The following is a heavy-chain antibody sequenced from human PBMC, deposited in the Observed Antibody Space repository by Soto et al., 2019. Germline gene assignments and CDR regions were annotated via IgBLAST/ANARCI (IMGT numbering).Heavy chain of an antibody. D-gene: IGHD6-13*01. CDR2: TYYRPKWYN. CDR3: ARDWAEGSSWSLNWFDP. J-gene: IGHJ5*02. CDR1: GDSVSSNSAA. V-gene: IGHV6-1*01. Sequence: SQTLSLTCAISGDSVSSNSAAWNWIRQSPSRGLEWLGRTYYRPKWYNDYAVSVKSRITINPDTSKNQFSLQLNSVTPEDTAVYYCARDWAEGSSWSLNWFDPWGQGTLVTVSS.